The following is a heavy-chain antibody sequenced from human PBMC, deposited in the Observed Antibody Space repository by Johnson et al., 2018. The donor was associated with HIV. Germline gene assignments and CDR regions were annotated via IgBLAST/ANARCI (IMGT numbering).Heavy chain of an antibody. CDR3: ASWNYFDAFDI. V-gene: IGHV3-66*01. CDR2: IYSGGST. D-gene: IGHD1-7*01. Sequence: EVQLVESGGGLVQPGGSLRLSCAASGFTVSSNYMSWVRQAPGKGLEWVSVIYSGGSTYYADAVKGRFTISRDNAKNSLYLQMNSLRAEDTAVYYCASWNYFDAFDIWGQGTMVTVSS. J-gene: IGHJ3*02. CDR1: GFTVSSNY.